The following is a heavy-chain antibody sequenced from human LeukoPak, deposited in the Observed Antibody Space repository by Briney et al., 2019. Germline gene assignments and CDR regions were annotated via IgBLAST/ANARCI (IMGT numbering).Heavy chain of an antibody. Sequence: PGGSLRLSCAASGFTFSSYDMHWVRHATGKGLEWVSAIGTAGDTYYPGSVKGRFTISRENAKNSLYLQMNSLRAGDTAVYYCARGKFGEWDYYMDVWGKGTTVTISS. CDR3: ARGKFGEWDYYMDV. J-gene: IGHJ6*03. CDR1: GFTFSSYD. CDR2: IGTAGDT. V-gene: IGHV3-13*01. D-gene: IGHD3-10*01.